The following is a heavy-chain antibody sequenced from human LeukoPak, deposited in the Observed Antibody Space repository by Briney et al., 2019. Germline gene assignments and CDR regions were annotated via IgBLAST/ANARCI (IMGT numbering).Heavy chain of an antibody. CDR1: GYTLTELS. CDR3: ATESHSSGWYTTAFDI. V-gene: IGHV1-24*01. CDR2: FDPEDGET. J-gene: IGHJ3*02. D-gene: IGHD6-19*01. Sequence: ASVKVSCKVSGYTLTELSLHWVRQAPGKGLEWMGGFDPEDGETIYARKFQGRVTMTEDTSTDTAYMELSSLRSDDTAVYYCATESHSSGWYTTAFDIWGQGRVVTVSS.